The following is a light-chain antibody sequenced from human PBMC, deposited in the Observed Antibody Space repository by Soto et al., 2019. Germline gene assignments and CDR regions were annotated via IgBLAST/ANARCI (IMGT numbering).Light chain of an antibody. V-gene: IGKV1-6*01. CDR3: QQRGNWWT. CDR2: AAS. Sequence: AIQMTQSPSSLSASVGDRVTITCRASQGIRNDLGWYQQKPGKAPKLLIYAASSLQSGVPSRFSGSGSGTDFTLTISSLQPEDFATYYCQQRGNWWTLGQGTKVDIK. CDR1: QGIRND. J-gene: IGKJ1*01.